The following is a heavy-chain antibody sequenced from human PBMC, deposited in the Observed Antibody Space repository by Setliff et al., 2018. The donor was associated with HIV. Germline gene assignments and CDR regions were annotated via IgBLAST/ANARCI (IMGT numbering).Heavy chain of an antibody. Sequence: GGSLRLSCAASGFTFDRYWMHWVRQAPGEGLVWVSRVNTDGSIKTYADSVKDRFTISRDNAKNTLYLQMNSLGAEDTAVYYCANRLRGYNKWYYFDYWGQGTLVTVSS. D-gene: IGHD1-1*01. CDR3: ANRLRGYNKWYYFDY. V-gene: IGHV3-74*01. J-gene: IGHJ4*02. CDR2: VNTDGSIK. CDR1: GFTFDRYW.